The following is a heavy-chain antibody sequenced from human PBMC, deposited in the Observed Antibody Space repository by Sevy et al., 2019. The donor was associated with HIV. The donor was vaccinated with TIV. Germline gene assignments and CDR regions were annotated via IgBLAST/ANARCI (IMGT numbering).Heavy chain of an antibody. D-gene: IGHD2-2*01. CDR2: IKSIANGETI. J-gene: IGHJ6*02. CDR1: GFTFNNVW. CDR3: TTEAVDCSTTTCSLAMDV. Sequence: GGSLRLSCVASGFTFNNVWMSWVRQAPGKGLEWVGRIKSIANGETIDYAAPVKGRFTISRDDSKNTLYLQMNSLKTEDTAVYYCTTEAVDCSTTTCSLAMDVWGQGTTVTVSS. V-gene: IGHV3-15*01.